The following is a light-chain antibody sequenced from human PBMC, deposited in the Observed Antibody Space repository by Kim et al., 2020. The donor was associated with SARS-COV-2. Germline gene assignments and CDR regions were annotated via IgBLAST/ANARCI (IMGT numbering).Light chain of an antibody. Sequence: VSGTPGQTASITCAVDNLGDRYASWYQQKPGQSPVLVIYRDSKRPSGIPERFSGSNSGNTATLTISGTQAMDEANYYCQAWDTNVVFGGGTQLTVL. CDR2: RDS. CDR1: NLGDRY. J-gene: IGLJ2*01. CDR3: QAWDTNVV. V-gene: IGLV3-1*01.